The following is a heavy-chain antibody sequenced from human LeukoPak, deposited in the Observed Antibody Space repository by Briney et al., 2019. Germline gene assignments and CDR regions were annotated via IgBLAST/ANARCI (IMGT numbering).Heavy chain of an antibody. Sequence: PSETLSLTCTVSGGSISSYYWSWIRQPPGKGLEWIGYIYYSGSTNYNPSLKSRVTISVDTSKNQFSLKLSSVTAADTAVYYCAREVIFGVVQALDIWGQGTMVTVSS. D-gene: IGHD3-3*01. CDR2: IYYSGST. J-gene: IGHJ3*02. CDR3: AREVIFGVVQALDI. V-gene: IGHV4-59*01. CDR1: GGSISSYY.